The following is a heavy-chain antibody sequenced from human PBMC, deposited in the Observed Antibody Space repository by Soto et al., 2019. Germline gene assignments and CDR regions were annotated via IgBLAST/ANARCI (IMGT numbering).Heavy chain of an antibody. CDR1: GFTFSNYG. D-gene: IGHD2-15*01. J-gene: IGHJ6*02. CDR2: IWYDEYNK. Sequence: QVQLVESGGGLVQPGRSLRLSCAASGFTFSNYGIHWVRQAPGKGLEWVAVIWYDEYNKYYSDSVKGRFTISRDNSKNMAFLQLHSLRADDTAVYYCARDFNSCSGGNCYCGYYYAMEVWGQGTTVTVSS. CDR3: ARDFNSCSGGNCYCGYYYAMEV. V-gene: IGHV3-33*01.